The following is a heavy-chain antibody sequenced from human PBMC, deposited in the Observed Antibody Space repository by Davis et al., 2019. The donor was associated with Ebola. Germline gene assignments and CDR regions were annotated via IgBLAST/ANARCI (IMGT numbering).Heavy chain of an antibody. Sequence: GESLKISCAASGFTFSSYWMSWVRQAPGKGLEWVSAISGSGGSTYYADSVKGRFTISRDNSKNTLYLQMNSLRAEDTAVYYCARVAWELLIDYWGQGTLVTVSS. CDR3: ARVAWELLIDY. J-gene: IGHJ4*02. D-gene: IGHD1-26*01. CDR2: ISGSGGST. V-gene: IGHV3-23*01. CDR1: GFTFSSYW.